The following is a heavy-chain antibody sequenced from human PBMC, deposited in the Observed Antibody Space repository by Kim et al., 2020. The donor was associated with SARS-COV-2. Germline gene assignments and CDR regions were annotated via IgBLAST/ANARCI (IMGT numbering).Heavy chain of an antibody. J-gene: IGHJ3*02. CDR3: ARGRRWGACLDT. Sequence: NYNPTLTSRVTRSVDTSKNQYSLKLRSVTAADTAVYYCARGRRWGACLDTWGQGTMVTVSS. V-gene: IGHV4-34*01. D-gene: IGHD3-16*01.